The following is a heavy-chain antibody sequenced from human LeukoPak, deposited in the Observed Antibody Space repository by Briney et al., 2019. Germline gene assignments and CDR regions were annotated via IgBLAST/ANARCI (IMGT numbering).Heavy chain of an antibody. CDR1: GFTFSSYE. V-gene: IGHV3-48*03. CDR2: ISSSGSTI. CDR3: AKEGSNYAFDI. Sequence: GGSLGLSCAASGFTFSSYEMNWVRQAPGKGLEWVSYISSSGSTIYYADSVKGRFTISRDNAKNSLYLQMNSLRAEDTAVYYCAKEGSNYAFDIWGQGTMVTVSS. D-gene: IGHD6-13*01. J-gene: IGHJ3*02.